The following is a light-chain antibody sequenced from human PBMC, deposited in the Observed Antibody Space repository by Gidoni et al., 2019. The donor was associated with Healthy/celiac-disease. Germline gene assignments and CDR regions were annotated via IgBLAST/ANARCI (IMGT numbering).Light chain of an antibody. CDR3: QQLHT. V-gene: IGKV1-5*01. CDR1: QSISSW. J-gene: IGKJ2*01. Sequence: DIQMTQSPSTLSTSVGDRVTITCRASQSISSWLAWYQQKPGKAPKVLIYNASSLESGVPSRFSGSGSGTEFTLTISSLQPDDFATYYCQQLHTFGQGTKLEIK. CDR2: NAS.